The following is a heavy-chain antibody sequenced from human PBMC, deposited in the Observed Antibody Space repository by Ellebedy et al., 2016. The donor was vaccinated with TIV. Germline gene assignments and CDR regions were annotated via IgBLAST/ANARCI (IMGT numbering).Heavy chain of an antibody. CDR1: GVTLRSYW. CDR3: ATAYGFNSPLGK. J-gene: IGHJ4*02. CDR2: INNDGSST. V-gene: IGHV3-74*01. Sequence: GESLKISCAASGVTLRSYWMHWVRQVPGKGLVWVPRINNDGSSTNYADSVKGRFTISRDNSQNTLYLQMSSLRAEDTAVYYCATAYGFNSPLGKWGQGTLVTVSS. D-gene: IGHD5-24*01.